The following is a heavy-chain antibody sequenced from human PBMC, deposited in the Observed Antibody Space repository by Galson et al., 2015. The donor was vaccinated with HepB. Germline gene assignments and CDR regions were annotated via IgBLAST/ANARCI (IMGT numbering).Heavy chain of an antibody. CDR2: ISGSGDST. J-gene: IGHJ3*01. D-gene: IGHD3-3*01. CDR3: AKASIYDFWSGNEAFDV. CDR1: GFTFSDYA. Sequence: SLRLSCAASGFTFSDYAMTWVRQAPGKGLDWVSIISGSGDSTSYADSVRGRVTISRDNSKNTLYLHMNSLRAEDTAVYYCAKASIYDFWSGNEAFDVWGQGTMVTVSS. V-gene: IGHV3-23*01.